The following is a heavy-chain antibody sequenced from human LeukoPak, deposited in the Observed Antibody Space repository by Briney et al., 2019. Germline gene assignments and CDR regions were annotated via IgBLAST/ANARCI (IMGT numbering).Heavy chain of an antibody. J-gene: IGHJ5*02. CDR2: ISSNGGST. V-gene: IGHV3-64*05. D-gene: IGHD6-13*01. Sequence: GGSLRLSCSASGFTFSSYAMHWVRQAPGKGLEYVSGISSNGGSTYYADSVKGRFAISRDNSKNTLYIQMSSLRAEDTAVYYCVKGSSRWYGWFDLWGQGTLVTVSS. CDR3: VKGSSRWYGWFDL. CDR1: GFTFSSYA.